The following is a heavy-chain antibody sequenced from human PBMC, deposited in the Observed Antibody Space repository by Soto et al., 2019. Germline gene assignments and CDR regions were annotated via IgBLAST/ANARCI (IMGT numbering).Heavy chain of an antibody. J-gene: IGHJ6*04. D-gene: IGHD1-26*01. CDR1: GFAFSNFH. CDR2: IGGPGNDI. V-gene: IGHV3-23*01. CDR3: AKRFSDAWEAGMDV. Sequence: EMQVFESGGGLVQPGGSLRLSCAASGFAFSNFHMNWVRQAPGKGLQWVATIGGPGNDIHYAGSVEGRFTVSRDNSKNTLHLQMDGLRDEDTAIYYGAKRFSDAWEAGMDVWVKGTTVTVSS.